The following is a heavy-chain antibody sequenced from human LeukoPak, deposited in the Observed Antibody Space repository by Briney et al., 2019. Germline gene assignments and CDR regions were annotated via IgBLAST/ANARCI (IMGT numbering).Heavy chain of an antibody. CDR2: IYSGGST. V-gene: IGHV3-53*01. Sequence: GGSLRLSCAASGFTVSSNYMSWVRQAPGKGLEWVSVIYSGGSTYYADSVKGRFTISRDNSKNTLYLQMNSLRAEDTAVYYCARNYDFWSGSYFDYWGQGTLVTVSS. CDR3: ARNYDFWSGSYFDY. D-gene: IGHD3-3*01. J-gene: IGHJ4*02. CDR1: GFTVSSNY.